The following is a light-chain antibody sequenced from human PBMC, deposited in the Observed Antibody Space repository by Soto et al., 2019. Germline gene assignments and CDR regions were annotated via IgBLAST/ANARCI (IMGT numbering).Light chain of an antibody. CDR1: QSVSSNY. CDR3: QQYASSPRT. J-gene: IGKJ1*01. Sequence: IVLTQSPGTLSLSPGERATLSCRASQSVSSNYLAWCHQKPGQAPRLLISDASTRASGIPDRFSGSGSGTDFALTISRLEPEDFAVYYCQQYASSPRTFGQGTRVEIK. CDR2: DAS. V-gene: IGKV3-20*01.